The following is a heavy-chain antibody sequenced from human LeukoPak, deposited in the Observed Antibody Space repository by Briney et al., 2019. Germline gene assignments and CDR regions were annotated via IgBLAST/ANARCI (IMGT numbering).Heavy chain of an antibody. J-gene: IGHJ4*02. D-gene: IGHD4-17*01. Sequence: SETLSLTCTVSGGSISSYYWSWIRHPPGKGLDGIGYIYYSGSTNYNPSLKSRVTISVDTSKNQFSLKLSSVTAADTAVYYCAREGGTVTTWDYWGQGTLVTVSS. CDR1: GGSISSYY. CDR2: IYYSGST. CDR3: AREGGTVTTWDY. V-gene: IGHV4-59*01.